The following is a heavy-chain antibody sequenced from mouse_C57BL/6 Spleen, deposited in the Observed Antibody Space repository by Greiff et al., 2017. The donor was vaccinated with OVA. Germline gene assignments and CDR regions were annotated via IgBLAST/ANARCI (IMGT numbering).Heavy chain of an antibody. CDR1: GYTFTEYT. CDR2: FYPGSGSI. D-gene: IGHD2-4*01. CDR3: ARHEEAYDYDAWFAY. Sequence: VVKPGASVKLSCKASGYTFTEYTIHWVKQRSGQGLEWIGWFYPGSGSIKYNEKFKDKATLTADKSSSTVYMELSRLTSEDSAVYFCARHEEAYDYDAWFAYWGQGTLVTVSA. J-gene: IGHJ3*01. V-gene: IGHV1-62-2*01.